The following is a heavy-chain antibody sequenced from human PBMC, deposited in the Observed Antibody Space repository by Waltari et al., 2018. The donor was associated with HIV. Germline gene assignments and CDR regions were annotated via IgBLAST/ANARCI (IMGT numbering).Heavy chain of an antibody. Sequence: QVQLVESGGGVVQPGRSLRLSCAASGFTFSSYGMHWVRQAPGKGLEWVAVISYDGSNKYYADSVKGRFTISRDNSKNTLYLQMNSLRAEDTAVYYSAKDGAFVVVTARDFQHWGQGTLVTVSS. D-gene: IGHD2-21*02. CDR3: AKDGAFVVVTARDFQH. CDR1: GFTFSSYG. V-gene: IGHV3-30*18. J-gene: IGHJ1*01. CDR2: ISYDGSNK.